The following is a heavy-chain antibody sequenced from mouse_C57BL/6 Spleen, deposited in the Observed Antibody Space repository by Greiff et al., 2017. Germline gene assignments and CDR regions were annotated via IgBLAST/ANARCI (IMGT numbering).Heavy chain of an antibody. CDR1: GYTFTSYW. CDR3: AREDYYGSILFDY. Sequence: VQLQQPGTELVKPGASVKLSCKASGYTFTSYWMHWVKQRPGQGLEWIGNINPSNGGTNYNEKFKSKATLTVDKSSSTAYMQLSSLTSEDSAVYYCAREDYYGSILFDYWGQGTTLTVSS. D-gene: IGHD1-1*01. CDR2: INPSNGGT. V-gene: IGHV1-53*01. J-gene: IGHJ2*01.